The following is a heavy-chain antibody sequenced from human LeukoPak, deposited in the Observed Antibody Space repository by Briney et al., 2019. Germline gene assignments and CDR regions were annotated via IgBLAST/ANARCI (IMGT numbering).Heavy chain of an antibody. D-gene: IGHD6-19*01. J-gene: IGHJ4*02. V-gene: IGHV4-39*07. Sequence: SETLSLTCTVSGGSISVSSYYWGWIRQPPGKGLEWIGSIYYSGNTYYNPSLKSRVTISVDTSKNQFSLKLRSLTAADTAVYFCAREGYSGGLYVPHDYWGQGTLVTVSS. CDR2: IYYSGNT. CDR3: AREGYSGGLYVPHDY. CDR1: GGSISVSSYY.